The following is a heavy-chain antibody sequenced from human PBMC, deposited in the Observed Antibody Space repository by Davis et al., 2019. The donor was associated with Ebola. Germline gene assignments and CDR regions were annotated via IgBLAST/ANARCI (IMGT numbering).Heavy chain of an antibody. J-gene: IGHJ6*02. V-gene: IGHV5-10-1*01. D-gene: IGHD2-2*02. Sequence: KVSCKGSGYSFTNYWISWVRQMPGKGLEWMGRIDPSDSYTNYSPSFQGHVTISADKSISTAYLQWSSLKASDTAMYYCARLGVVVPAAIRNYYYGMDVWGQGTTVTVSS. CDR1: GYSFTNYW. CDR3: ARLGVVVPAAIRNYYYGMDV. CDR2: IDPSDSYT.